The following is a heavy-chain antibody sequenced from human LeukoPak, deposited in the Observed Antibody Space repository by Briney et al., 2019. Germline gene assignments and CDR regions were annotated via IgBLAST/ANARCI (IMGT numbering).Heavy chain of an antibody. Sequence: SGPTLVNPTQTLTLTCTFSGFSLSTSGVGVGWIRQPPGKALEWLALLYWSDDKRYSPSLKSRLTITKDTSKNQVVLTMTNVDPVDTATYYCAHGIQGYYDFWSGSYHKYYYYYMDVWGIGTTVTVSS. D-gene: IGHD3-3*01. CDR2: LYWSDDK. V-gene: IGHV2-5*01. CDR3: AHGIQGYYDFWSGSYHKYYYYYMDV. J-gene: IGHJ6*03. CDR1: GFSLSTSGVG.